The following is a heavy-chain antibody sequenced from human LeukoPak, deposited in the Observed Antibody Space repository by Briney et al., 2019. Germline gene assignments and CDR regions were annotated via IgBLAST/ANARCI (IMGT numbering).Heavy chain of an antibody. Sequence: PSETLSLTCTVSGGSISSYYWTWIRQPPGKGLEWIGYIYHSGNTNYNPSLKSRVTISVDTSKNQFFLKVSSVTAADTAVYYCARHSSSSRGWFDPWGQGTLVTVSS. CDR2: IYHSGNT. J-gene: IGHJ5*02. CDR1: GGSISSYY. D-gene: IGHD6-6*01. V-gene: IGHV4-59*01. CDR3: ARHSSSSRGWFDP.